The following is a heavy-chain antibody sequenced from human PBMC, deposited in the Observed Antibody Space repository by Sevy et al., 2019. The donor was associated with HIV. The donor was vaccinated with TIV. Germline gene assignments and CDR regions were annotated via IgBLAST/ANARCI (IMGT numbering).Heavy chain of an antibody. D-gene: IGHD2-15*01. CDR1: GGSISSGGYY. V-gene: IGHV4-31*03. J-gene: IGHJ6*02. CDR2: IYYSGST. CDR3: ARLNIVGPTAYYGMDV. Sequence: SETLSLTCTVSGGSISSGGYYWSWIRQHPGKGLEWIGYIYYSGSTYYNPSLKSRVTISVDTSKNQFSLKLSSVTAADTAVYYCARLNIVGPTAYYGMDVWVQGTTVTVSS.